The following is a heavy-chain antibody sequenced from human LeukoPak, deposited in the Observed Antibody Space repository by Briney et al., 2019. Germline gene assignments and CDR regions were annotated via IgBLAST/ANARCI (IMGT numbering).Heavy chain of an antibody. J-gene: IGHJ3*02. CDR3: ARDMSGYSYGYVTGAFDI. D-gene: IGHD5-18*01. CDR1: GFTFSSYS. CDR2: ISSSSSYI. V-gene: IGHV3-21*01. Sequence: GGSLRLSCAASGFTFSSYSMNWVRQAPGKGLKWVSSISSSSSYIYYADSVKGRFTISRDNAKNSLYLQMNSLRAEDTAVYYCARDMSGYSYGYVTGAFDIWGQGTMVTVSS.